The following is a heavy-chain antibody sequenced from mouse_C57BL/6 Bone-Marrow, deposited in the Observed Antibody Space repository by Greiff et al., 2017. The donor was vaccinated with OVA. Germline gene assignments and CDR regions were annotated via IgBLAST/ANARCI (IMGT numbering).Heavy chain of an antibody. CDR1: GYTFTDYE. V-gene: IGHV1-23*01. CDR2: IDPETCGT. J-gene: IGHJ3*01. D-gene: IGHD2-1*01. CDR3: TRSYGNSPFAY. Sequence: QVQLQQSGAELVRPGASVKLSCKASGYTFTDYEMHWVKQTPVHGLEWIGAIDPETCGTAYNQKFKGKATLTADKSSSTAYMELRSLTSEDSAVYYCTRSYGNSPFAYWGQGTLVTVSA.